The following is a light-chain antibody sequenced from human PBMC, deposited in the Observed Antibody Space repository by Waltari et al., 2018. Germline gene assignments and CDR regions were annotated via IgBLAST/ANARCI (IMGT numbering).Light chain of an antibody. CDR1: SCSIHSND. CDR2: KDN. CDR3: QSYDRSNQV. V-gene: IGLV6-57*01. J-gene: IGLJ2*01. Sequence: NFMLTQPHSVSESPGKTVTISCTPRSCSIHSNDVQWYQQPPGSSPTTLIYKDNQRPSGVPDRFSGSIDSSSNSASLTISGLKTDDEADYYCQSYDRSNQVFGGGTKLTVL.